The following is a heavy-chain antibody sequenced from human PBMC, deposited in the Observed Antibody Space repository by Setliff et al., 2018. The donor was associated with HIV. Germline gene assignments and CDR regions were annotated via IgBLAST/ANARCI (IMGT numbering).Heavy chain of an antibody. Sequence: SETLSLTCTVSGDSISNYYWSWVRQPPGKGLEWIGYIYTTGSTYYNPSLKSRVTISVDTSKNQFSLKLSSVTAADTAVYYCASYRKAERWLQLGGNFDYWGQGTLVTSPQ. J-gene: IGHJ4*02. V-gene: IGHV4-4*08. CDR1: GDSISNYY. CDR3: ASYRKAERWLQLGGNFDY. CDR2: IYTTGST. D-gene: IGHD5-12*01.